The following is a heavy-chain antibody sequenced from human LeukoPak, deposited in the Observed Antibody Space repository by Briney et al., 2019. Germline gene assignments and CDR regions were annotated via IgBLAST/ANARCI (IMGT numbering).Heavy chain of an antibody. CDR3: AKGPFLDILSPNDY. D-gene: IGHD3-9*01. CDR2: ISGSGGST. Sequence: PGGSLRLSCAASGFTFSSYAMSWVRQAPGKGLEWVSAISGSGGSTYYADSVKGRFTNSRDNSKNTLYLQMNSLRAEDTAVYYCAKGPFLDILSPNDYWGQGTLVTVSS. CDR1: GFTFSSYA. J-gene: IGHJ4*02. V-gene: IGHV3-23*01.